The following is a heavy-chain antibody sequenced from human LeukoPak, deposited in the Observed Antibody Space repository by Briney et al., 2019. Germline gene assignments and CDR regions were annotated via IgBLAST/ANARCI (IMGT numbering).Heavy chain of an antibody. J-gene: IGHJ4*02. D-gene: IGHD6-19*01. V-gene: IGHV1-18*01. CDR3: ARFRPQLSIAVAGNIFDY. CDR2: ISAYNGNT. CDR1: GYTFSSYG. Sequence: ASVKVSCKASGYTFSSYGISWVRQAPGQGLEWMGWISAYNGNTNYAQKLQGRVTMTTDTSTSTAYMELRSLRSDDTAVYYCARFRPQLSIAVAGNIFDYWCQGTLVTVSS.